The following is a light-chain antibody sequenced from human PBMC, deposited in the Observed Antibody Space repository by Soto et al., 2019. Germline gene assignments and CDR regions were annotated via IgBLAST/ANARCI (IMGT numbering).Light chain of an antibody. J-gene: IGKJ1*01. CDR2: DVS. Sequence: DIQMTQSPSTLSASVGDGVTITCRASQSIGTWLAWYQQNPGKAPKVLIYDVSTLKSGVPSRFSGSASGTEFTLSISSLQPDDFATYYCQQYKSYWTFGQGTKVEIK. CDR3: QQYKSYWT. V-gene: IGKV1-5*01. CDR1: QSIGTW.